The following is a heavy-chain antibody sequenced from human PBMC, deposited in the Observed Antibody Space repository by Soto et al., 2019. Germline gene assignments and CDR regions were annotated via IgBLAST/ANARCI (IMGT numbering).Heavy chain of an antibody. Sequence: GESLKISCAASGFTFDDYAMHWVRQAPGKGLEWVSLISGDGGSTYYADSVKGRFTISRDNSKNSLYLQMNSLRTEDTALYYCAKDELFYDSSGYYYGAFDIWGQGTMVTVSS. CDR3: AKDELFYDSSGYYYGAFDI. J-gene: IGHJ3*02. CDR2: ISGDGGST. CDR1: GFTFDDYA. V-gene: IGHV3-43*02. D-gene: IGHD3-22*01.